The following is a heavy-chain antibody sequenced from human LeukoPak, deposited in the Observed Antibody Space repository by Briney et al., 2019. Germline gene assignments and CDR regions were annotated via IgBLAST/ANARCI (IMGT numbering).Heavy chain of an antibody. CDR1: GGSFSSANYY. CDR3: ARNYGGHDY. J-gene: IGHJ4*02. V-gene: IGHV4-61*01. Sequence: SETLSLTCTVSGGSFSSANYYLSWIRQPPGKGLEWIGYIYYSGSTNYNPSLKSRVTISVDTSKNQFSLKLSSVTAADTAVYYCARNYGGHDYWGQGTLVTVSS. CDR2: IYYSGST. D-gene: IGHD4-23*01.